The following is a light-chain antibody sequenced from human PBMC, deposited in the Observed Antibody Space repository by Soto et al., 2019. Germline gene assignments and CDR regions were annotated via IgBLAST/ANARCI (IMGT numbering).Light chain of an antibody. CDR1: QTVSITY. CDR3: QQYGSSPLIS. J-gene: IGKJ5*01. Sequence: VLTQSPGTLSLSPGESATLSCRASQTVSITYLTWYQQKPGQAPRLLIFGASKRATGIPDRFSGSWSGRDFTITISALEPEDFAVYYCQQYGSSPLISFGQGTRLEIK. V-gene: IGKV3-20*01. CDR2: GAS.